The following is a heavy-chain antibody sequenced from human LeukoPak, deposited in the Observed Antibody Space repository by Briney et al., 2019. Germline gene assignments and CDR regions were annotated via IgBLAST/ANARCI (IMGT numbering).Heavy chain of an antibody. Sequence: SETLSLTCTVSGGSIISYYWSWIRQPAGKGLEWIWRIYTSGNTNYNPSLKSRVTMSVDTSKNQFSLKLSSVTAADTAVYYCARDWPSLMDSSDWYDAFDLWGQGTMVTVSS. J-gene: IGHJ3*01. V-gene: IGHV4-4*07. CDR1: GGSIISYY. CDR3: ARDWPSLMDSSDWYDAFDL. D-gene: IGHD6-19*01. CDR2: IYTSGNT.